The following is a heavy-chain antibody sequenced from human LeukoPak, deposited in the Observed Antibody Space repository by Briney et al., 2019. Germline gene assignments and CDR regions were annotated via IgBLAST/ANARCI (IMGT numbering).Heavy chain of an antibody. J-gene: IGHJ4*02. D-gene: IGHD2-8*02. CDR3: ATYRQVLLPFES. CDR1: GFTFSTYW. V-gene: IGHV3-23*01. Sequence: GGSLRLSCAASGFTFSTYWMIWVRQPPGKGLEWVSSIFPSGGEIHYADSVRGRFTISRDNSKSTLSLQMNSLRAEDTAIYYCATYRQVLLPFESWGQGTLVTVSS. CDR2: IFPSGGEI.